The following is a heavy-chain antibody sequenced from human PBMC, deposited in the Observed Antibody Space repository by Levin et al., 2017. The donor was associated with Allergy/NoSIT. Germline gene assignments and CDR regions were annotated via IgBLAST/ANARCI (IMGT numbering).Heavy chain of an antibody. CDR1: GGSISSSSYY. J-gene: IGHJ4*02. Sequence: TGGSLRLSCTVSGGSISSSSYYWGWIRQPPGKGLEWIGSIYYSGSAYYNPSLKSRVTISVDTSKNQFSLKLSSVTAADTAVYYCARLRTGGFDYWGQGTLVTVSS. CDR3: ARLRTGGFDY. D-gene: IGHD7-27*01. V-gene: IGHV4-39*01. CDR2: IYYSGSA.